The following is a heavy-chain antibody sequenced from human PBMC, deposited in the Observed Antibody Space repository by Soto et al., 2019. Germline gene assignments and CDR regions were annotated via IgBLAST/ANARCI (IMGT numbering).Heavy chain of an antibody. D-gene: IGHD3-3*01. CDR3: ARGTVTVLRFLEWLGYGMDV. Sequence: QVQLQESGPGLVKPSQTLSLTCTVSGGSISSGGYYWSWIRQHPGKGLEWIGYIYYSGSTYYNPSLNSRVTISVDTSKNQFSLKLSSVTAADTAVYYCARGTVTVLRFLEWLGYGMDVWGQGTTVTVSS. CDR1: GGSISSGGYY. CDR2: IYYSGST. V-gene: IGHV4-31*03. J-gene: IGHJ6*02.